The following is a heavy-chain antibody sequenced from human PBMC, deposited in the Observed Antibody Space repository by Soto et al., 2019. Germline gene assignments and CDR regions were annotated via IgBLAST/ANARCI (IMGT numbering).Heavy chain of an antibody. J-gene: IGHJ3*01. CDR3: ARDGGLRSSGYYTNAFDV. Sequence: GVPLSLSGVTSGFTFSRYGMHWVRQAPGKGLEWVAVIWYDGSAKWYADSVKGRFTISRDNAKDSLFLQMNSLRDEDTAVYYCARDGGLRSSGYYTNAFDVWGQGTMVTVSS. V-gene: IGHV3-33*01. CDR1: GFTFSRYG. CDR2: IWYDGSAK. D-gene: IGHD6-19*01.